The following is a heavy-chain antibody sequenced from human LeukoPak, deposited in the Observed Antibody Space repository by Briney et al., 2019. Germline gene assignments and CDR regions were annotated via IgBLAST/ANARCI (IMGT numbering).Heavy chain of an antibody. CDR2: IIPIFGTA. CDR3: ARDRRGYSGYDYGDYYYYMDV. CDR1: GGTFSSFA. V-gene: IGHV1-69*05. Sequence: SVKVSCKASGGTFSSFAISWVRQAPGQGLEWMGGIIPIFGTANCAQKFQGRVTITTDESTSTAYMELSSLRSEDTAVYYCARDRRGYSGYDYGDYYYYMDVWGKGTTVTVSS. D-gene: IGHD5-12*01. J-gene: IGHJ6*03.